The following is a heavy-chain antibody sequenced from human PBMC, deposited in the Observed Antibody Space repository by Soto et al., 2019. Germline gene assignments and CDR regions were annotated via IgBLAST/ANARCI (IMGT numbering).Heavy chain of an antibody. CDR1: GYTFTSYG. CDR3: ARDRAGSYPGKPIDY. V-gene: IGHV1-18*01. CDR2: ISAYNGNT. D-gene: IGHD1-26*01. J-gene: IGHJ4*02. Sequence: QVQRVQSGAEVKKPGASVKVSCTASGYTFTSYGIIWVRQAPGQGLEWMGWISAYNGNTNYAQKLQGRVTMTTDTSTSTAYMELRSLRSDDTAVYYCARDRAGSYPGKPIDYWGQGTLVTVSS.